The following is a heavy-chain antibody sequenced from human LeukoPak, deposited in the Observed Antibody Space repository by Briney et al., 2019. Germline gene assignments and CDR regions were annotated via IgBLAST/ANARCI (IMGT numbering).Heavy chain of an antibody. Sequence: PGGSLRLSCAASGFTVSSNYMSWVRQAPGKGLEWVSHISESGATTYYADSVKGRFTISRDNSKNTLYLQMNSLRAEDTAVYYCAKDYFEYTSGYFGYWGQGTLVTVSS. CDR2: ISESGATT. J-gene: IGHJ4*02. D-gene: IGHD3-22*01. CDR1: GFTVSSNY. V-gene: IGHV3-23*01. CDR3: AKDYFEYTSGYFGY.